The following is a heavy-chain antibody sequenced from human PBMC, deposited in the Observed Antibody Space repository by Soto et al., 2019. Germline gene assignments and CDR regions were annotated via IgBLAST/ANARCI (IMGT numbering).Heavy chain of an antibody. CDR2: ISYDGSNT. V-gene: IGHV3-30*18. Sequence: GSLILSCGASGFHFSSYGMHWVRQEPGKGLEWVAIISYDGSNTYYADSVKGRFTISRDNSKNTLYLQMNSLRAEDTSVYYCAKEGGLSGSYYISSSYYFDYWGQGTLVTVSS. CDR1: GFHFSSYG. D-gene: IGHD1-26*01. J-gene: IGHJ4*02. CDR3: AKEGGLSGSYYISSSYYFDY.